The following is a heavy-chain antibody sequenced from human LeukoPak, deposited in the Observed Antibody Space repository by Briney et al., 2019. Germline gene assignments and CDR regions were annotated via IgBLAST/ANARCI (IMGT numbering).Heavy chain of an antibody. V-gene: IGHV1-46*01. CDR3: ARNPVTTKYFDY. CDR1: GYTFTTYY. Sequence: ASVKVSCKASGYTFTTYYTHWVRQAPGQGLEWMGVINPSAGSTSYAQKFQGRVTMTRDTSTSTVYMELSSLRSEDTAVYYCARNPVTTKYFDYWGQGTLVTVSS. CDR2: INPSAGST. D-gene: IGHD4-17*01. J-gene: IGHJ4*02.